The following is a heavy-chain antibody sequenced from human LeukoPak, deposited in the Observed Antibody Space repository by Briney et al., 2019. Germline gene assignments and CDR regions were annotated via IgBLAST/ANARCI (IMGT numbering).Heavy chain of an antibody. CDR1: GYTFTSYY. J-gene: IGHJ4*02. CDR3: ARRLDTAMVTLPDY. Sequence: ASVKVSCKASGYTFTSYYMHWVRQAPGQGLEWMGWISAYNGNTNYAQKLQGRVTMTTDTSTSTAYMELRSLRSDDTAVYYCARRLDTAMVTLPDYWGQGTLVTVSS. CDR2: ISAYNGNT. V-gene: IGHV1-18*04. D-gene: IGHD5-18*01.